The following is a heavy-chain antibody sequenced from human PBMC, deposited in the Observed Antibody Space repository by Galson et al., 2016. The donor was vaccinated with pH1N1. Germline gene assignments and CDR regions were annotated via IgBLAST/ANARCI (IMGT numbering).Heavy chain of an antibody. Sequence: ETLSLPCTVSNASISNYYWTWIRQAPGKGLEWIAFVRNSGSTGYNPSLKSRITISLDTSKNQFFLKLTSVTAADAAMYYCTTRIAAAVEFYFDSWGRGTLVTVSS. V-gene: IGHV4-59*08. CDR1: NASISNYY. CDR2: VRNSGST. CDR3: TTRIAAAVEFYFDS. D-gene: IGHD6-25*01. J-gene: IGHJ4*02.